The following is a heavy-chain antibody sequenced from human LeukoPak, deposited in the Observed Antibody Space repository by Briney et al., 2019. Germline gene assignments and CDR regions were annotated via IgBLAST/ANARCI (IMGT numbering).Heavy chain of an antibody. D-gene: IGHD5-12*01. V-gene: IGHV3-23*01. CDR1: GLTFSSYA. CDR3: AKELRSHTGWPFDY. Sequence: PGGSLRLSCAASGLTFSSYAMSWVRQAPGKGMEWVSGIIGSGGSTYYADSVKGRFTISRDNSKNTLYLQMNSLRAEDTAVYYCAKELRSHTGWPFDYWGQGTLVTVSS. CDR2: IIGSGGST. J-gene: IGHJ4*02.